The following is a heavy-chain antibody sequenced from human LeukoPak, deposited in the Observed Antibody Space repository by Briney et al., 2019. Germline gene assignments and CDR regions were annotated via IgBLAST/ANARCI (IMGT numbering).Heavy chain of an antibody. V-gene: IGHV3-23*01. CDR3: AKAVDSSGYYYIDY. Sequence: SGGSLRLSCAASGFTFSSYAMSWVRQAPGKGLEWVSAISGSGDSTYYADSVKGRFTISRDNSKNTLYLQMNSLRAEDTAVYYCAKAVDSSGYYYIDYWGQGTLDTVSS. J-gene: IGHJ4*02. CDR1: GFTFSSYA. CDR2: ISGSGDST. D-gene: IGHD3-22*01.